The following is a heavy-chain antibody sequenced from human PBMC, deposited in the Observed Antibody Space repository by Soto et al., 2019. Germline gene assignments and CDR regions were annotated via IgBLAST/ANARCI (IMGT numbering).Heavy chain of an antibody. J-gene: IGHJ4*02. Sequence: QVQLVQSGAEMKQPGASVKLSCPASGYIFIHCFMHWVRQAPGQGLEWMGGINPSSGTTTYAQKFQGRITVTSDTSTSTVYMELSSLGSGDTAMYYCARSLGETTSLFDYWGQGSLVTVSA. V-gene: IGHV1-46*01. D-gene: IGHD1-26*01. CDR2: INPSSGTT. CDR3: ARSLGETTSLFDY. CDR1: GYIFIHCF.